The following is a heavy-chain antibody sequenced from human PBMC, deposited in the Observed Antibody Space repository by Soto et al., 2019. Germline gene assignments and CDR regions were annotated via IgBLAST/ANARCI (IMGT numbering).Heavy chain of an antibody. J-gene: IGHJ6*01. D-gene: IGHD2-21*02. Sequence: QVRLQESGPGLMKPSETLSLTCTVSGGSISSYYWSWIRQPPGKGLEWIGYMYNTGSTIYNPSLKSRVTISVDTSKNQFSLKLNSVTAADTAVYYCARDLWGYCGADCYPLDVW. V-gene: IGHV4-59*01. CDR1: GGSISSYY. CDR2: MYNTGST. CDR3: ARDLWGYCGADCYPLDV.